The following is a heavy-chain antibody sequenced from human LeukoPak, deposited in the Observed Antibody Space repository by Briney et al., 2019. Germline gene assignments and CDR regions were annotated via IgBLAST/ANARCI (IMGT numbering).Heavy chain of an antibody. V-gene: IGHV4-34*12. CDR1: GFTFSDYY. J-gene: IGHJ3*02. CDR3: AKSNGYGLVDI. CDR2: IFYSGST. D-gene: IGHD3-10*01. Sequence: GSLRLSCAASGFTFSDYYMSWIRQPPGKGLEWIGNIFYSGSTYYSPSLRSRVTISLDKSRNQFSLKLNSVTAADTAVYYCAKSNGYGLVDIWGQGTMVSVSS.